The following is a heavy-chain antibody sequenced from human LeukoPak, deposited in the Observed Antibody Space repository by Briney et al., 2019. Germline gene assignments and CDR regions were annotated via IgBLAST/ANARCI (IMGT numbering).Heavy chain of an antibody. CDR2: FFTSGTP. CDR3: AIQEDCSSTSCYEEFDY. V-gene: IGHV4-61*02. D-gene: IGHD2-2*01. Sequence: KASETLSLTCTVSGGSISRGGYHWSWIRQPAGKGLEWIGRFFTSGTPNYNPSLKSRVTILVDTPRNQFSLKLNSVTAADTAVYYCAIQEDCSSTSCYEEFDYWGQGTLVTVSS. CDR1: GGSISRGGYH. J-gene: IGHJ4*02.